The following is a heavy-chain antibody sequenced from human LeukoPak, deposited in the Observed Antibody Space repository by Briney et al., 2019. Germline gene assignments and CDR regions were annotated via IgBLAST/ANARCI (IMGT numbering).Heavy chain of an antibody. V-gene: IGHV1-24*01. D-gene: IGHD1-7*01. Sequence: ASVKVSCKVSGYTLTELSMHWVRQAPGKGLEWMGGFDPEDGETIYAQKFQGRVTMTEDTSTDTAYMELSSLRSEDTAVFYCARGDWNYVSGGEALDYWGQGTLVTVSS. J-gene: IGHJ4*02. CDR2: FDPEDGET. CDR1: GYTLTELS. CDR3: ARGDWNYVSGGEALDY.